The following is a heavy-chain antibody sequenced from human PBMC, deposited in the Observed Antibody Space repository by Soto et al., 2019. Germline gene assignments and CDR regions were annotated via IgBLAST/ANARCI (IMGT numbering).Heavy chain of an antibody. Sequence: QVQLVESGGGVVQPGRSLRLSCAASGFTFSSYAMHWVRQAPGKELEWVAVISYDGSNKYYADSVKGRFTISRDNSKNTLYLQMNSLRAEDTAVYYCARDITTVTASGAFDIWGQGTMVTVSS. CDR2: ISYDGSNK. CDR1: GFTFSSYA. D-gene: IGHD4-17*01. J-gene: IGHJ3*02. V-gene: IGHV3-30-3*01. CDR3: ARDITTVTASGAFDI.